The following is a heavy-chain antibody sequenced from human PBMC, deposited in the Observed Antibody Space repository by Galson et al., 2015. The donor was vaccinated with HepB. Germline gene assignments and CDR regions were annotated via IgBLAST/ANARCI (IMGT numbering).Heavy chain of an antibody. Sequence: SVKVSCKASGYTFTSYAMHWVRQAPGQRLEWMGWINAGNGNTKYSQKFQGRVTITRDTSASTAYMELSSLRSEDTAVYYCARDRYSSGWYARLDYWGQGTLVTVSS. CDR1: GYTFTSYA. CDR2: INAGNGNT. D-gene: IGHD6-19*01. J-gene: IGHJ4*02. V-gene: IGHV1-3*01. CDR3: ARDRYSSGWYARLDY.